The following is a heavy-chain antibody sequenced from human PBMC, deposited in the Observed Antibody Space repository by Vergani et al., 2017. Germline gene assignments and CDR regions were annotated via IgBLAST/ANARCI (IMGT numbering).Heavy chain of an antibody. D-gene: IGHD6-13*01. J-gene: IGHJ4*02. V-gene: IGHV1-69-2*01. CDR3: ATVKAGYSSSWNTLYYFDY. Sequence: EVQLVQSGAEVKKPGATVKLSCKVSGYTFTDYYMHWVHQAPGKGLEWMGLVDPEDGETIYAEKFQGRVTITGDTSTDTAYMERSSLRSEDTAVYYCATVKAGYSSSWNTLYYFDYWSQGTLVTVSS. CDR1: GYTFTDYY. CDR2: VDPEDGET.